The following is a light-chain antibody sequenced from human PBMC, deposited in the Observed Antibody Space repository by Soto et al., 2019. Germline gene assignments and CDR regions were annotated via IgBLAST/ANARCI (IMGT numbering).Light chain of an antibody. CDR2: WAS. CDR1: QSVLYSSNNKNY. J-gene: IGKJ3*01. CDR3: KKYCRATLA. Sequence: DIVMTQSPDSLAVSLGERATINCKSSQSVLYSSNNKNYLAWYQQKPGQPPKLLIYWASTRESGVPDRFSGSGSGTDFTLTISSLQAEDVAVSFCKKYCRATLAFVPETKVDIK. V-gene: IGKV4-1*01.